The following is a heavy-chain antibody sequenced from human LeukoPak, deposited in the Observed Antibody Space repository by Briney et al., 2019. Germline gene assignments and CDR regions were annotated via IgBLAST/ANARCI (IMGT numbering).Heavy chain of an antibody. V-gene: IGHV3-33*01. Sequence: GGSLRLSCAASGFTFSSYGMHWVRQAPGKGLEWVAVIWYDGSNKYYADSVKGRFTISRDNSKNTLYLQMNSLRAEDTAVYHCARDSVYYDSSGYPSTFDTWGQGTMVTVSS. CDR1: GFTFSSYG. CDR2: IWYDGSNK. J-gene: IGHJ3*02. CDR3: ARDSVYYDSSGYPSTFDT. D-gene: IGHD3-22*01.